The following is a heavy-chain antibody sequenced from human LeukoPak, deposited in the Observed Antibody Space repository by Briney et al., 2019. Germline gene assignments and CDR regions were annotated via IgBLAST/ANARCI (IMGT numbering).Heavy chain of an antibody. CDR2: IIPILGLA. Sequence: SVKVSCKASGGTLSTYAVSWVRQAPGQGLEWVGRIIPILGLANYAQKFQGRVTITADRSTSTAYMELSSLRSEDTAVYYCAIGITDWGPYYFDYWGQGTLVTVS. J-gene: IGHJ4*02. D-gene: IGHD3-16*01. CDR3: AIGITDWGPYYFDY. CDR1: GGTLSTYA. V-gene: IGHV1-69*04.